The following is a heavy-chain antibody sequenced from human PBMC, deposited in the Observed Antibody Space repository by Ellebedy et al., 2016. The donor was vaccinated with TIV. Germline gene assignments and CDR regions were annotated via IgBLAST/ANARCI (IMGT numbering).Heavy chain of an antibody. V-gene: IGHV4-59*01. D-gene: IGHD6-13*01. CDR3: ARVVAAGTVSYMDV. Sequence: SETLSLXXTVSGGSITTYYGSWIRQPPGKGLEWIGHIYYSGSTTYNPSLNGRVTMSVDTSKNQFSLKLTSVTAADTAVYYCARVVAAGTVSYMDVWGKGTTVTVSS. CDR1: GGSITTYY. J-gene: IGHJ6*03. CDR2: IYYSGST.